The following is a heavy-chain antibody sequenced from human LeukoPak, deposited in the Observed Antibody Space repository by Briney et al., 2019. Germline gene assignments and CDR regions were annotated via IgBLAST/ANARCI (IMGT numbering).Heavy chain of an antibody. CDR3: AKDQLGYGDYSIPFDY. Sequence: GGSLRLSCAASGFTFSTYVMTWVRQAPRKGLEWVSSISGSGENTYYADSLKGRFTISRDNSKNTLYLQMNSLRAEDTAVYYCAKDQLGYGDYSIPFDYWGQGTLVTVSS. CDR1: GFTFSTYV. V-gene: IGHV3-23*01. J-gene: IGHJ4*02. D-gene: IGHD4-17*01. CDR2: ISGSGENT.